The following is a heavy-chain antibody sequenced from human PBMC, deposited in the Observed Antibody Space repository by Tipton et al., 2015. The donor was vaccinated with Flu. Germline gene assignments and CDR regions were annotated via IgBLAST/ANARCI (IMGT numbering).Heavy chain of an antibody. CDR1: GFTVSSKY. CDR2: IYLGGST. D-gene: IGHD6-13*01. V-gene: IGHV3-53*01. Sequence: SLRLSCAASGFTVSSKYMSWVRRAPGKGLEWLSVIYLGGSTYYADSVKGRFTISRDNSKNTLYLQMNSLTAEDAATYHCVKDLSAVGSFDSWGQGTLVTVSS. J-gene: IGHJ4*02. CDR3: VKDLSAVGSFDS.